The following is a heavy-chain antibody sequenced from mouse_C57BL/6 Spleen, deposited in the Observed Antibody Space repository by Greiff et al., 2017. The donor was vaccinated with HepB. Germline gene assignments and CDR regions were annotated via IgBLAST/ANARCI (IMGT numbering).Heavy chain of an antibody. D-gene: IGHD2-3*01. CDR2: VDPNNGGT. J-gene: IGHJ1*03. CDR3: ARCWDGYYGYFDV. CDR1: GYTFPSYW. V-gene: IGHV1-72*01. Sequence: QVQLPQPGAELVKPGASVKLSCKASGYTFPSYWVHWGKQRPGRGLEWIGRVDPNNGGTKYNEKFKSKATLTVGKPSSTAYMQLSSLTSEDSAVYYCARCWDGYYGYFDVWGTGTTVTVSS.